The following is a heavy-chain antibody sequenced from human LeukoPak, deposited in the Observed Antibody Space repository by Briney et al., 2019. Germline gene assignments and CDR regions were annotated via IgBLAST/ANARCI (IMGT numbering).Heavy chain of an antibody. Sequence: GGSLRLSCAASGFTFSSYGLHWVRQAPGKGLEGVAFIRYDGSNKYYADSVKGRFTISRDNSKNTPYLQMNSLRAEDTAVYYCAKDGVGYCSSTSCYQQDAFDIWGQGTMVTVSS. CDR2: IRYDGSNK. J-gene: IGHJ3*02. CDR1: GFTFSSYG. CDR3: AKDGVGYCSSTSCYQQDAFDI. D-gene: IGHD2-2*01. V-gene: IGHV3-30*02.